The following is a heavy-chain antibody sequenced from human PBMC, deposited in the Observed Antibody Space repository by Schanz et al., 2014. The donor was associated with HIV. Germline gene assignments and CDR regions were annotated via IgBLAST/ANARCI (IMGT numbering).Heavy chain of an antibody. J-gene: IGHJ4*02. CDR2: VRPNSGDT. D-gene: IGHD1-20*01. CDR3: ARNEYNLLPFDH. Sequence: QVQLVQSGAEVKKPGASVKVSCKASDYLFSRYGISWVRQAPGQGLEWMGWVRPNSGDTYYVKKFQGRVTMTRVTSISTASMELNRLTSDDTAVYFCARNEYNLLPFDHWGQGTLVIVSS. CDR1: DYLFSRYG. V-gene: IGHV1-2*02.